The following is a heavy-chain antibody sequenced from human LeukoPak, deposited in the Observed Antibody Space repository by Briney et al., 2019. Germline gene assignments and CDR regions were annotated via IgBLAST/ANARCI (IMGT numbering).Heavy chain of an antibody. Sequence: GASVKVSCKASGYTFTGYYMHWVRQAPGQGLEWMGWINPNSGGTNYAQKFQGRVTMTRDTSISTAYMELCRLRSDDTAVYYCAREGSGGEQWPANAFDIWGQGTMVTVSS. CDR1: GYTFTGYY. CDR3: AREGSGGEQWPANAFDI. D-gene: IGHD6-19*01. J-gene: IGHJ3*02. CDR2: INPNSGGT. V-gene: IGHV1-2*02.